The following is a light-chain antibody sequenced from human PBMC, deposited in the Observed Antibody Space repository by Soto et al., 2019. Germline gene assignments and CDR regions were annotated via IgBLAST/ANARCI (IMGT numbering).Light chain of an antibody. J-gene: IGLJ2*01. V-gene: IGLV2-8*01. CDR3: SSYGGSNNLV. Sequence: QSALTQPPSASGSPGQSVTISCTGTSSDVGGYNYVPWYQQHPGKAPKLMIYEVSKRPSGVPDRFSGSKSGNAASLTVAGLEAEDEAYYYCSSYGGSNNLVFGGGTKLTVL. CDR2: EVS. CDR1: SSDVGGYNY.